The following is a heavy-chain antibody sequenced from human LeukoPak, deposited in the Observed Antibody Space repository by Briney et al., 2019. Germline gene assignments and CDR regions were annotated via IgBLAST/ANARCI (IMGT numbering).Heavy chain of an antibody. J-gene: IGHJ3*02. CDR1: GGTFSSYA. CDR3: ARGSSGSYVSNLQDAFDI. Sequence: ASVKVSCKASGGTFSSYAISWVRQAPGQGLGWMGGIIPIFGTANYAQKFQGRVTITADESTSTAYMELSSLRSEDTAVYYCARGSSGSYVSNLQDAFDIWGQGTMVTVSS. V-gene: IGHV1-69*13. D-gene: IGHD1-26*01. CDR2: IIPIFGTA.